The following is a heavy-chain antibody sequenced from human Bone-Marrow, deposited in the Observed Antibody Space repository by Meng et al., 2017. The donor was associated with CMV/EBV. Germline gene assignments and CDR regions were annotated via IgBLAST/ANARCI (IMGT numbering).Heavy chain of an antibody. CDR2: IRSKAYGGTT. CDR3: TRVWDGYKLIEYYFDY. D-gene: IGHD5-24*01. V-gene: IGHV3-49*04. J-gene: IGHJ4*02. Sequence: GESLKISCTASGFTFGDYAMSWVRQAPGKGLEWVGFIRSKAYGGTTEYAASVKGRFTISRDDSKSIAYLQMNSLKTEDTAVYYCTRVWDGYKLIEYYFDYWGQGTRVTGSS. CDR1: GFTFGDYA.